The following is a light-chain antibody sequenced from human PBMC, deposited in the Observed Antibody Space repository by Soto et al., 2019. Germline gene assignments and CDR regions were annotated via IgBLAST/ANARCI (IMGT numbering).Light chain of an antibody. Sequence: DIQMTQSPSTLSASVGDRVTITCRASQSISSWLAWYQQKPGKAPKLLIYDASSLESGVPSRFSGSGSGTEFTLTISSLQPDDFETYYCQQYNSYFLTFGGGTKVEIK. J-gene: IGKJ4*01. CDR1: QSISSW. CDR3: QQYNSYFLT. V-gene: IGKV1-5*01. CDR2: DAS.